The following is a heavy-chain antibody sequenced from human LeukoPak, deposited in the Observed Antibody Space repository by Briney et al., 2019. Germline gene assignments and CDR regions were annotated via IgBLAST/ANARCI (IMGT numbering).Heavy chain of an antibody. V-gene: IGHV3-13*01. CDR3: ARGSCSSRSCYKRVNGLDV. CDR1: GFTFSNYD. Sequence: RGSLRLSCAASGFTFSNYDMHWVRQATGKGLEWVSAFHTAGDIHYSGSVKGRFATSRENAKNSFYLQLNNLRAGDTAVYYCARGSCSSRSCYKRVNGLDVWGQGTPVTVSS. CDR2: FHTAGDI. D-gene: IGHD2-2*01. J-gene: IGHJ6*02.